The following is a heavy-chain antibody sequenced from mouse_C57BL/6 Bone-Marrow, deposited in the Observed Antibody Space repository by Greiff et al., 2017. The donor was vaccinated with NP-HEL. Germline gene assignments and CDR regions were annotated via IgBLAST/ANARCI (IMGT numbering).Heavy chain of an antibody. CDR1: GYTFTDYY. D-gene: IGHD1-1*01. Sequence: EVQLQQSGPVLVKPGASVKMSCKASGYTFTDYYMNWVKQSHGKSLEWIGVINPYNGGTSYNQKFKGKATLTVDKSSSTAYMELNSLTSEDSAVYYCARLKGYYGWFAYWGQGTLVTVSA. J-gene: IGHJ3*01. V-gene: IGHV1-19*01. CDR2: INPYNGGT. CDR3: ARLKGYYGWFAY.